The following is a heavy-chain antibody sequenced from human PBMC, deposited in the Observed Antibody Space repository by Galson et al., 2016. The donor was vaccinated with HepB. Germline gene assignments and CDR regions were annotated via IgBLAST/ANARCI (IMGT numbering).Heavy chain of an antibody. V-gene: IGHV3-23*01. J-gene: IGHJ2*01. CDR3: VKYSRTIFGVVIGYFDL. Sequence: SLRLSCATSGFTFDKYAMNWVRQAPGKGLEWVSGITAIGGSTYYADSVKGRFTISRDNSKNMMYLQMNSLRGEDTAVYYCVKYSRTIFGVVIGYFDLWGRGTPVTVSS. D-gene: IGHD3-3*01. CDR1: GFTFDKYA. CDR2: ITAIGGST.